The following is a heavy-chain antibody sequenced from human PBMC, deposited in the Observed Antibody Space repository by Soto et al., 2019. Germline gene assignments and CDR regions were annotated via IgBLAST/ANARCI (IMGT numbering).Heavy chain of an antibody. V-gene: IGHV4-59*01. D-gene: IGHD6-19*01. CDR3: ARGGWNLFDY. Sequence: QVQLQESGPGLVKPSETLSLTCTVSGGSISSYYWSWIRQPPGKGLEWIGCFYYSGSTNYNPSLKSRVTRSVDTSKKQFSLKLSSVTAADTAVYYCARGGWNLFDYWGQGTLVTVSS. CDR2: FYYSGST. CDR1: GGSISSYY. J-gene: IGHJ4*02.